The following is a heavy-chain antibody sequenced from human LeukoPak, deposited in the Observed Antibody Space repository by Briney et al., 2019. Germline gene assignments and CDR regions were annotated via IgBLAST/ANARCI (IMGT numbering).Heavy chain of an antibody. V-gene: IGHV3-33*06. Sequence: GRSLRLSCAASGFTFSSYGMHWVRQAPGKGLEWVAVIWYDGSNKYYADSVKGRFTISRDNSKNTLYLQMNSLRAEDTAVYYCAKDFNSVNDPTLNTAMVTYYYYYMDVWGKGTTVTVSS. CDR1: GFTFSSYG. CDR2: IWYDGSNK. CDR3: AKDFNSVNDPTLNTAMVTYYYYYMDV. J-gene: IGHJ6*03. D-gene: IGHD5-18*01.